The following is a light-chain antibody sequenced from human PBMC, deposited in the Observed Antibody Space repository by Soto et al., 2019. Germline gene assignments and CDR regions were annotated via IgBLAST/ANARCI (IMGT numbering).Light chain of an antibody. CDR3: QQYNNWPLT. CDR2: GAS. V-gene: IGKV3-15*01. Sequence: DIVMTQSPATLSVSPGERATLSCRASQNINRNLAWYQQKPGQAHGLLISGASARASGIPARFSGSGSGTEFTLTISSLQSEDFAIYYCQQYNNWPLTFGQGTKVEI. J-gene: IGKJ1*01. CDR1: QNINRN.